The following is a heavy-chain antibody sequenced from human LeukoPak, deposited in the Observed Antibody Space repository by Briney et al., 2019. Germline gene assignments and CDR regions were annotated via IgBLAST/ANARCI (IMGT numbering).Heavy chain of an antibody. CDR2: IYYSGST. J-gene: IGHJ4*02. CDR3: ARGDRPSSCYFGY. D-gene: IGHD2-15*01. CDR1: GGSISSSSYY. V-gene: IGHV4-39*07. Sequence: SETLSLTCTVSGGSISSSSYYWGWIRRPPGKGLEWIGSIYYSGSTYYNPSLKSRVTISVDTSKNQFSLKLSSVTAADTAVYCARGDRPSSCYFGYWGQGTLVTVSS.